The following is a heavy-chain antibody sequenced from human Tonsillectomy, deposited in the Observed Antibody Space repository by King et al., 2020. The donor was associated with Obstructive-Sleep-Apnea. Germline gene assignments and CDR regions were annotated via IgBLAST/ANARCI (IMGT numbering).Heavy chain of an antibody. D-gene: IGHD3-9*01. CDR1: GFTFSSYG. Sequence: VQLVESGGGVVQPGRSLRLSCAASGFTFSSYGMHWVRQAPGKGLEWVAVIWYDGSNKYYADSVKGRFTISRDNSKNTLYLQMNSLRAEDTAVYYCARDLVDYDILTGYSYYGMDVWGQGPRSPSP. V-gene: IGHV3-33*01. CDR3: ARDLVDYDILTGYSYYGMDV. J-gene: IGHJ6*02. CDR2: IWYDGSNK.